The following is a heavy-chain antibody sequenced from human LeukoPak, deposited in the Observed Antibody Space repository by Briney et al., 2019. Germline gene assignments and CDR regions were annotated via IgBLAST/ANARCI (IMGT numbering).Heavy chain of an antibody. Sequence: AASVKVSCKASGYTFTGYYMHWVRQAPGQGLEWMGWINPNSGGTNYAQKFQGRVTMTRDTSISTAYMELSRLRSDDTAVYYCARVWYSSGWTDYWGQGTLVTVSS. V-gene: IGHV1-2*02. D-gene: IGHD6-19*01. CDR2: INPNSGGT. J-gene: IGHJ4*02. CDR3: ARVWYSSGWTDY. CDR1: GYTFTGYY.